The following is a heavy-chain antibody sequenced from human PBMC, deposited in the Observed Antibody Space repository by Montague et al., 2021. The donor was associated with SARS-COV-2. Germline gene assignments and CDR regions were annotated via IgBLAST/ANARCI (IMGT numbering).Heavy chain of an antibody. CDR3: ARGRTVTTFYHYYGMDV. J-gene: IGHJ6*02. CDR2: INHSGST. D-gene: IGHD4-17*01. CDR1: GASFSGYY. Sequence: SETLSLTCAVYGASFSGYYWSWIRQPPGKGLEWIGEINHSGSTNYNPSLKSRVTISVDPSKNQFSLKLSSVTAADTAVYYCARGRTVTTFYHYYGMDVWGQGTTVTVSS. V-gene: IGHV4-34*01.